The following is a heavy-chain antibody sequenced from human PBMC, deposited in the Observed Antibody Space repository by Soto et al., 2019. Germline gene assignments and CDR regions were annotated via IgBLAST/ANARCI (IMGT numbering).Heavy chain of an antibody. J-gene: IGHJ6*02. Sequence: SGKVSCKASGGTFNSYGISWVRQAPGEGLEWMGWIIPIFGTANYAQKFQGRVTITADNSKNTLYLQMNSLRAEDTAVYYCAKHIYEKDSHSHVMAVWGQGLTAPAS. V-gene: IGHV1-69*06. D-gene: IGHD5-12*01. CDR3: AKHIYEKDSHSHVMAV. CDR1: GGTFNSYG. CDR2: IIPIFGTA.